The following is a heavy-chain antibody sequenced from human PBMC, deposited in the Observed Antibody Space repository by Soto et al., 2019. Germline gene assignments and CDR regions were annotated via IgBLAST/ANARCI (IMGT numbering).Heavy chain of an antibody. J-gene: IGHJ5*02. CDR3: ARGMRKAGAVSVYSGYGTVINWLDP. CDR1: GDVVSSNSAA. V-gene: IGHV6-1*01. Sequence: PSQTLSLTCAISGDVVSSNSAAWNWIRQSPSRGLEWLGRTYYRSKWYNDYAVSVKSRITINPDTSKNQFSLQLNAVTPEDRAVYYCARGMRKAGAVSVYSGYGTVINWLDPWGQGTLVAGSP. D-gene: IGHD5-12*01. CDR2: TYYRSKWYN.